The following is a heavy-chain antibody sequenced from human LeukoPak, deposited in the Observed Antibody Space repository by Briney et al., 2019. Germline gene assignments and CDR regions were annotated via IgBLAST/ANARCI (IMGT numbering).Heavy chain of an antibody. V-gene: IGHV1-18*01. CDR2: ISGYKGNT. D-gene: IGHD2-2*01. J-gene: IGHJ4*02. CDR3: NTDLNVYCSSTTCDFDY. Sequence: GASVKVSCKASGYTFTSYGISWVRQAPGQGLEWMGWISGYKGNTNYAQKLQGRVTMTTDTSTSTAYMELRSLRSDDTAVYYCNTDLNVYCSSTTCDFDYWGQGTVVTVSS. CDR1: GYTFTSYG.